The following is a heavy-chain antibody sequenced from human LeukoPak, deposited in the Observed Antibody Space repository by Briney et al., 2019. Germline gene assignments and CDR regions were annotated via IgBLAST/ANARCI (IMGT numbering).Heavy chain of an antibody. Sequence: GGSLRLSCAASGFIVSNYYMNWVRQAPGKGLEWVSYISSSGSTIYYADSVKGRFTISRDNAKNSLYLQMNSLRAEDTAVYYCAREVTMIVVVIRSNAFDIWGQGTMVTVSS. CDR1: GFIVSNYY. V-gene: IGHV3-11*04. CDR2: ISSSGSTI. D-gene: IGHD3-22*01. J-gene: IGHJ3*02. CDR3: AREVTMIVVVIRSNAFDI.